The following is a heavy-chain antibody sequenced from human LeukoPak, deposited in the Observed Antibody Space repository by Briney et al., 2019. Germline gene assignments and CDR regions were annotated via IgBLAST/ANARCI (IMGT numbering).Heavy chain of an antibody. CDR3: ARARPSMWIDY. CDR1: GFTFSSYA. D-gene: IGHD5-12*01. Sequence: PGGSLRLSCAASGFTFSSYAMYWVRQAPGKGLEWVAVISYDGSDKFYADSVKGRSTISRDSSKNTLYLQMNSLRPEDTAVYYCARARPSMWIDYWGQGTLVTVSS. V-gene: IGHV3-30*04. J-gene: IGHJ4*02. CDR2: ISYDGSDK.